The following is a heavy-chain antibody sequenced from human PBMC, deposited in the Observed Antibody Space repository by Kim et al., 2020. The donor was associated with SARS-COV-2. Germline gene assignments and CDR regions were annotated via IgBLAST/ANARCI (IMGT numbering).Heavy chain of an antibody. CDR1: GYRFTSDW. J-gene: IGHJ4*02. CDR3: AKMLCGGDCPFDY. Sequence: GESLKISCKGSGYRFTSDWIGWVRQMPGKGLEWMVIIYPGDSDTRYSPSFQGQVTISADKSISTAYLQWSSLKASDTAMYYCAKMLCGGDCPFDYWGQGTLVTVSS. V-gene: IGHV5-51*01. CDR2: IYPGDSDT. D-gene: IGHD2-21*02.